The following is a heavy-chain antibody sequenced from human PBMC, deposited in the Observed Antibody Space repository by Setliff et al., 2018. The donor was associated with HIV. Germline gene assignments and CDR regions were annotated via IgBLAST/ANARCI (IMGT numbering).Heavy chain of an antibody. CDR3: ARDPPGYGDSKDY. CDR1: GGSISGFY. D-gene: IGHD4-17*01. CDR2: IYDNGST. V-gene: IGHV4-4*07. Sequence: PSETLSLTCTVSGGSISGFYWNWIRQSAGKGLQWIGRIYDNGSTKYNPSLKSRVTMSLDTSKNQFSLNLDSVTAADTAVYYCARDPPGYGDSKDYWGQGKLVTVS. J-gene: IGHJ4*02.